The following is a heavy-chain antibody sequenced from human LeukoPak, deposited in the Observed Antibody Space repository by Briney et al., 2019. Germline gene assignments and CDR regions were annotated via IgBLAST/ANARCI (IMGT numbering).Heavy chain of an antibody. V-gene: IGHV4-39*07. CDR2: IYYSGST. CDR1: GGSISSSSYY. J-gene: IGHJ4*02. Sequence: SETLSLTCTVSGGSISSSSYYWGWIRQPPGKGLEWIGSIYYSGSTYYNPSLKSRVTISVDTSKNQFSLKLSSVTAADTAVYYCARDPSHHSSGWLWGQGTLVTVSS. D-gene: IGHD6-19*01. CDR3: ARDPSHHSSGWL.